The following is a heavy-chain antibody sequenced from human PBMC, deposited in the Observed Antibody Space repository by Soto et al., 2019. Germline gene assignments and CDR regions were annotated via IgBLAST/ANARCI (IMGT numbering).Heavy chain of an antibody. CDR1: GFSFTTYP. J-gene: IGHJ4*02. Sequence: EVQLLESGGGLVQPGGSLRLSCATSGFSFTTYPMSWVRQAPGKGLAWVTAISANGRGTSYADSVKGRFTILRDNSKNTLYLQMNSLRAEDTAVYFCVKKRSYDRSNYDHFDYWGQGTLVTVSS. V-gene: IGHV3-23*01. D-gene: IGHD3-22*01. CDR2: ISANGRGT. CDR3: VKKRSYDRSNYDHFDY.